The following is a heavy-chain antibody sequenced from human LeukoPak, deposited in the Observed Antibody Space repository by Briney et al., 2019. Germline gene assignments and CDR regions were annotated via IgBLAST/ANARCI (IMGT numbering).Heavy chain of an antibody. J-gene: IGHJ6*02. CDR3: ARVGTAMAIASYYYYGMDV. CDR2: INTNTGNP. D-gene: IGHD5-18*01. CDR1: GYTFTSYA. V-gene: IGHV7-4-1*02. Sequence: ASVKVSCKASGYTFTSYAMNWVRQAPGQGLEWMGWINTNTGNPTYAQGFTGRFVFSLDTSVSTAYLQISSLKAEDTAVYYCARVGTAMAIASYYYYGMDVWGQGTTVTVSS.